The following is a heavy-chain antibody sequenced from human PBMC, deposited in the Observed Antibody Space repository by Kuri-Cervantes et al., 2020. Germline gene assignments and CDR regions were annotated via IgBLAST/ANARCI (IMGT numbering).Heavy chain of an antibody. Sequence: GESLKISCAASGFTFSSYSMNWVRQAPGKGLEWVSSISSSSSYIYYADSVKGRLTISRDNAKNSLYLQMNSLRAEDTAVYYCARVRYYYDSSGYYPNWFDPWGQGTLVTVSS. D-gene: IGHD3-22*01. CDR1: GFTFSSYS. CDR2: ISSSSSYI. V-gene: IGHV3-21*01. CDR3: ARVRYYYDSSGYYPNWFDP. J-gene: IGHJ5*02.